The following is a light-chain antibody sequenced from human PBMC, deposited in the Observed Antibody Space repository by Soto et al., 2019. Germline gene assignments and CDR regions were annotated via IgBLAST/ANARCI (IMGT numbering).Light chain of an antibody. CDR2: DVS. CDR3: SSYGASSTL. CDR1: STDIGSYNY. V-gene: IGLV2-14*03. Sequence: QSVLTQPASLSGSPGQSITISCTGTSTDIGSYNYVSWYQQHPGKAPKLMIFDVSYRPSGISDRFSGSKSGNTASLTISGLQPEDEADYYCSSYGASSTLLGGGTKVTVL. J-gene: IGLJ2*01.